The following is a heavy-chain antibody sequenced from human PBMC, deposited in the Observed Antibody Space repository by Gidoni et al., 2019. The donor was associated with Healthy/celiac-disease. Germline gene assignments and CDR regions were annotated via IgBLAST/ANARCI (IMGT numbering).Heavy chain of an antibody. CDR1: GYTFTSYY. D-gene: IGHD2-15*01. CDR3: ARGYCSGGSCYGYYYYMDV. CDR2: INPSGGST. Sequence: QVQLVQSGAEVKKPGASVKVSCKASGYTFTSYYMHWVRQAPGQGLEWMGIINPSGGSTSYAQKFQGRVTMTRDTSTSTVYMELSSLRSEDTAVYYCARGYCSGGSCYGYYYYMDVWGKGTTVTVSS. J-gene: IGHJ6*03. V-gene: IGHV1-46*01.